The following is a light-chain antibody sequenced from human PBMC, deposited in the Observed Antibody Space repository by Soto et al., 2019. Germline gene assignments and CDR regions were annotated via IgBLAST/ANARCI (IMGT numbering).Light chain of an antibody. Sequence: EMVMTQSPATLSVSPGERVTLSCRASESVHRNLAWYQQKPGQGPSLLIYYASTRATGVPDRLTGSGSGTAFTLTVSSRQSGDVGVSHGPHYSTWRPTCRPGTKVEIK. J-gene: IGKJ3*01. V-gene: IGKV3-15*01. CDR3: PHYSTWRPT. CDR2: YAS. CDR1: ESVHRN.